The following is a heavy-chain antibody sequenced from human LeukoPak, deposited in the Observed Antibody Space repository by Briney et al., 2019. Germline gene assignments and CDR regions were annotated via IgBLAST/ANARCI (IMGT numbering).Heavy chain of an antibody. J-gene: IGHJ4*02. CDR1: GDSISTYY. CDR2: IYYTGST. D-gene: IGHD4-23*01. CDR3: ARSYGGNPDY. V-gene: IGHV4-59*08. Sequence: SETLSLTCTVSGDSISTYYWSWIRQPPGKGLEWIGYIYYTGSTNYNPSLKSRVTISVDTSKNQFSLKLSSVTAADTAVYYCARSYGGNPDYWGQGTRVTVSS.